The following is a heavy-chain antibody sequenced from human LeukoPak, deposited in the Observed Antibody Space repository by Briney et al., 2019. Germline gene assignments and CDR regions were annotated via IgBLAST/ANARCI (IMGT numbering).Heavy chain of an antibody. CDR1: GGSVSSGSYY. CDR3: ARHGTSGTNLNWFDP. V-gene: IGHV4-61*01. D-gene: IGHD1-1*01. CDR2: IYYSGSA. Sequence: SETLSLTCTVSGGSVSSGSYYWSWIRQPPGKGLEWIGYIYYSGSANYNPSLKSRVTLSVDTSKNQFSLKLSSVTAADTAVYYCARHGTSGTNLNWFDPWGQGTLVTVSS. J-gene: IGHJ5*02.